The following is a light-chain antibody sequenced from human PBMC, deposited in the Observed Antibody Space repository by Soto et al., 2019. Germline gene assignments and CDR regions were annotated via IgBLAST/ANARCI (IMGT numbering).Light chain of an antibody. CDR3: ASSTPTGALV. V-gene: IGLV2-14*01. J-gene: IGLJ6*01. CDR2: KVT. CDR1: SSDVGGNKY. Sequence: QSVLTQPASVSGSPGQSITISCTGTSSDVGGNKYVSWYQQYPGKVPKLLINKVTNRPSGVSYRFSGSKSGNTASLTISALLAEDEADYFCASSTPTGALVFGSGTKVTVL.